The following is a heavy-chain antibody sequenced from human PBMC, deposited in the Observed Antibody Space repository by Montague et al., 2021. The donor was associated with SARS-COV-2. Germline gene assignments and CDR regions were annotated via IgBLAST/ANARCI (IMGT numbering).Heavy chain of an antibody. CDR1: GGSTNNYY. CDR3: ARGRFYYDSGELGS. J-gene: IGHJ5*02. V-gene: IGHV4-4*07. CDR2: IHASGLS. D-gene: IGHD3-22*01. Sequence: SETLSLTCTVSGGSTNNYYWSWIRQPAGKGLEWIGRIHASGLSTXNPSLETRVTMSVDTSKNQFSLKLSSVTAADTAVYYCARGRFYYDSGELGSWGQGTLVTVSS.